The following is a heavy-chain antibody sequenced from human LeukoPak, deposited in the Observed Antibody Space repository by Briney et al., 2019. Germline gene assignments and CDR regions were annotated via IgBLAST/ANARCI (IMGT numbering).Heavy chain of an antibody. Sequence: PSQTLSLTCTVSGGSISSGGYYWSWIRQPPGKGLEWIGYIYHSGSTYYNPSLKSRVTISVDRSKNQFSLKLSSVTAADTAVYYCARERLFGAGQAFDIWGQGTMVTVSS. CDR2: IYHSGST. D-gene: IGHD3-3*01. J-gene: IGHJ3*02. V-gene: IGHV4-30-2*01. CDR3: ARERLFGAGQAFDI. CDR1: GGSISSGGYY.